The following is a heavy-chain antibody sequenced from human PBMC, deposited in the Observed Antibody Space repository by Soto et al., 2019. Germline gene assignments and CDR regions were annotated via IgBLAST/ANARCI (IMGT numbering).Heavy chain of an antibody. CDR2: IYYSGST. CDR1: GGSISSYY. Sequence: SETLSLTCTVSGGSISSYYWSWIRRPPGKGLEWIGYIYYSGSTNYNPSLKSRVTISVDTSKNQFSLKLSSVTAADTAVYYCASVLTYYDFWSGYYNYDAFDIWGQGTMVTVSS. CDR3: ASVLTYYDFWSGYYNYDAFDI. D-gene: IGHD3-3*01. V-gene: IGHV4-59*01. J-gene: IGHJ3*02.